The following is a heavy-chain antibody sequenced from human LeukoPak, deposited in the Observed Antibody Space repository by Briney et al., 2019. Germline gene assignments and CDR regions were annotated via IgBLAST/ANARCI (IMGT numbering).Heavy chain of an antibody. CDR1: GGSVSSGSYY. V-gene: IGHV4-61*01. J-gene: IGHJ4*02. CDR2: IYYSGST. Sequence: SETLSLTCTVSGGSVSSGSYYWSWIRQPPGKGLEWIGHIYYSGSTNYNPSLKSRVTISVDTSKNQFSLKLSSVTAADTAVYYCARMGALYYYDSSGYRELDYWGQGTLVTVSS. CDR3: ARMGALYYYDSSGYRELDY. D-gene: IGHD3-22*01.